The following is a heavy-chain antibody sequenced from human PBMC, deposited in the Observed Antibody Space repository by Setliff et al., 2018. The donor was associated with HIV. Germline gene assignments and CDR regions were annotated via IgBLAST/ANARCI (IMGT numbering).Heavy chain of an antibody. Sequence: PSETLSLTCAVYGGSFTTYYWSWIRQPPGKGLEWIGEINHIGSTNYNPSLKSRVTISVDTSKNQISLRLNSLTAADTAVYYCARGTTLNVVPDAFDIWGQGTMVTVSS. V-gene: IGHV4-34*01. CDR3: ARGTTLNVVPDAFDI. D-gene: IGHD4-17*01. CDR2: INHIGST. CDR1: GGSFTTYY. J-gene: IGHJ3*02.